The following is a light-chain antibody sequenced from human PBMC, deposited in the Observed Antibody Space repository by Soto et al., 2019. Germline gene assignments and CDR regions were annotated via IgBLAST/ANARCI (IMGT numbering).Light chain of an antibody. CDR1: SSDVGGYNY. J-gene: IGLJ2*01. V-gene: IGLV2-11*01. CDR3: CSYEGSYTLV. Sequence: QSALTQPRSVSGSPGQSVTISCTGTSSDVGGYNYVSWYQQHPGKAPKLMIYDVSNRPSGVPDRFSGSKSGNTASLTISGLLAEDEADYYCCSYEGSYTLVFGGGTKLTVL. CDR2: DVS.